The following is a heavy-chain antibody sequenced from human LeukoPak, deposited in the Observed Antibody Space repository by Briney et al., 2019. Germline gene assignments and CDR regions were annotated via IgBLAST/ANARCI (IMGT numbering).Heavy chain of an antibody. V-gene: IGHV1-2*02. CDR2: INPNNGDT. J-gene: IGHJ4*02. CDR3: ARDRSGRRDGYNFDY. D-gene: IGHD5-24*01. Sequence: ASVKVSCKASGYTFTDYYMHWVRQAPGQGLEWMGWINPNNGDTNYAQKFQGRVTMTRDTSISTAYMEMSRLRSEDTAVYYCARDRSGRRDGYNFDYWGQGTLVTVSS. CDR1: GYTFTDYY.